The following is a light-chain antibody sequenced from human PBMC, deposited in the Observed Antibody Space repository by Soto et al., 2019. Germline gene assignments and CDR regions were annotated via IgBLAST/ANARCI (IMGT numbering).Light chain of an antibody. CDR2: EGT. J-gene: IGLJ3*02. V-gene: IGLV2-23*01. Sequence: QSALTQPASVSGSPGQSVTISCTGSSSDVGTYDLVSWYQQHPGKAPKILIYEGTKRPSGVSNRFSGSKSGNTASLTISGLQAEDEADYFCCSYAGFSTLMFGGGTQLTVL. CDR3: CSYAGFSTLM. CDR1: SSDVGTYDL.